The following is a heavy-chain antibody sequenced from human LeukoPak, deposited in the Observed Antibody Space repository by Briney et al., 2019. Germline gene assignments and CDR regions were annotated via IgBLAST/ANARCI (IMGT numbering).Heavy chain of an antibody. J-gene: IGHJ6*02. CDR2: INHSGST. V-gene: IGHV4-34*01. CDR1: GGSFSGFY. Sequence: PSETLSLTCAVYGGSFSGFYWSWIRQPPGKGLEWIGEINHSGSTNYNPSLKSRVTISVDTSKNQFSLKLSSVTAADTAVYYCARVRRYCSGGSCYRTYYYYGMDVWGQGTTVTVSS. CDR3: ARVRRYCSGGSCYRTYYYYGMDV. D-gene: IGHD2-15*01.